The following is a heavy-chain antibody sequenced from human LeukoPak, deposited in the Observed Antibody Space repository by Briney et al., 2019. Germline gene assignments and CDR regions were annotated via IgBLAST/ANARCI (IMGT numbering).Heavy chain of an antibody. CDR3: ATEGYCSRVSWYGAFDI. Sequence: GGSLRLSCTACGFTFSEAWMSWVRQGPGKGLEWVGRIKSRTDGGTADYAAPVKGRFTISRDDSKNTLYLQMSSLKTDDTAVYYCATEGYCSRVSWYGAFDIWGQGTMVTVSS. CDR2: IKSRTDGGTA. D-gene: IGHD2-15*01. V-gene: IGHV3-15*01. CDR1: GFTFSEAW. J-gene: IGHJ3*02.